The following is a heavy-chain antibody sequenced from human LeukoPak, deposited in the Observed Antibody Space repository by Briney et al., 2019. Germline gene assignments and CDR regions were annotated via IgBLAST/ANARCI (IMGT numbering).Heavy chain of an antibody. D-gene: IGHD3-3*01. Sequence: PSETLSLTCTVSGGSISSYYWSWIRQPPGKGLEWIGNIYYSGSTNYNPSLKSRVTISVDTSKNQFSLKLSSVTAADTAVYYCARAMWYDFSNKKNYGMDVWGQGTTVTVSS. CDR2: IYYSGST. CDR3: ARAMWYDFSNKKNYGMDV. CDR1: GGSISSYY. J-gene: IGHJ6*02. V-gene: IGHV4-59*08.